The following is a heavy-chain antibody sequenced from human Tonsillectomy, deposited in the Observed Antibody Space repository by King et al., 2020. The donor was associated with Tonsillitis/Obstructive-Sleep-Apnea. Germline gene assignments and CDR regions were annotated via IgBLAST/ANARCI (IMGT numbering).Heavy chain of an antibody. CDR3: ARATTVTTSREFDY. CDR1: GGSFSGYY. Sequence: VQLQQWGAGLLKPSETLSLTCAVYGGSFSGYYWSWIRQPPGKGLEWIGEINHSGSTNYNPSLKSRVTISVDTSKNQFSPKLSSVTAADTAVYYCARATTVTTSREFDYWGQGTLVTVSS. CDR2: INHSGST. V-gene: IGHV4-34*01. J-gene: IGHJ4*02. D-gene: IGHD4-17*01.